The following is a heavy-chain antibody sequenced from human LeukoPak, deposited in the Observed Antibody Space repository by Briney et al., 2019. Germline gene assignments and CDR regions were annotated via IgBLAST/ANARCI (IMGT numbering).Heavy chain of an antibody. J-gene: IGHJ4*02. Sequence: ASVKVSCKASGYTFTGYYMHWVRQAPGQGLEWMGRINPNNGGTNYAQKFQGRVTITADESTSTAYMELSSLRSEDTAVYYCARGSCSSTSCPPDYWGQGTLVTVSS. CDR3: ARGSCSSTSCPPDY. D-gene: IGHD2-2*01. CDR2: INPNNGGT. CDR1: GYTFTGYY. V-gene: IGHV1-2*06.